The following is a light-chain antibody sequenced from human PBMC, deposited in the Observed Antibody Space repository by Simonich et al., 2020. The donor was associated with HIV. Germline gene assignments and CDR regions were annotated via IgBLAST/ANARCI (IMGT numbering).Light chain of an antibody. CDR3: QQSFITPLT. V-gene: IGKV1-39*01. CDR1: QTISSY. CDR2: AAS. J-gene: IGKJ4*01. Sequence: DIQMIQSPSSLSASVGDRVTITCRASQTISSYLNWYQQKPGKAPKLLIYAASSLQSGVPSRFSGSGSGTDFTLTISSLQPEDFATYYCQQSFITPLTFGGGTKVEIK.